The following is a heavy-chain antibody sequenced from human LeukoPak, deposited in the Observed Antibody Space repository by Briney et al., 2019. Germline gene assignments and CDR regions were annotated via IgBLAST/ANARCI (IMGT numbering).Heavy chain of an antibody. CDR1: GFTFSSYS. J-gene: IGHJ4*02. V-gene: IGHV3-21*01. CDR2: ISSSSSYI. Sequence: PGGSLRLSCAASGFTFSSYSMNWVRQAPGKGLEWVSSISSSSSYIYYADSVKGRFTISGDNAKNSLYLQMNSLRAEDTAVYYCARWWLGNYFDYWGQGTLVTVSS. D-gene: IGHD6-19*01. CDR3: ARWWLGNYFDY.